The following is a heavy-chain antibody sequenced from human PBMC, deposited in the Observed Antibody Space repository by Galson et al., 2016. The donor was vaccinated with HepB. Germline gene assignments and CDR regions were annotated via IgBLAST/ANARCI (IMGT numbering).Heavy chain of an antibody. CDR2: ISGSGGST. D-gene: IGHD3-9*01. CDR3: AKEGRDILTGYYNGDAFDI. J-gene: IGHJ3*02. V-gene: IGHV3-23*01. CDR1: GFSFSDYA. Sequence: SLRLSCAVSGFSFSDYAMSWVRQAPGKGLEWVSAISGSGGSTYYADSVKGRFTISRDNSKNTLYLQMNSLRAEDTAVYYCAKEGRDILTGYYNGDAFDIWGQGTMVTVSS.